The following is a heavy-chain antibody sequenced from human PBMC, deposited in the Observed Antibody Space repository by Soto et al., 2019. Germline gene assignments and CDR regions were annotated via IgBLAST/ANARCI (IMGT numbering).Heavy chain of an antibody. CDR1: GYSISSGYY. V-gene: IGHV4-38-2*01. CDR2: IYHSGST. D-gene: IGHD4-4*01. CDR3: ARVGERMTTVTTWFYYYYGMDV. J-gene: IGHJ6*02. Sequence: SETLSLTCAVSGYSISSGYYWGWLRQPPGKGLEWIGSIYHSGSTYYNPSLKSRVTISVDTSKNQFSLKLSSVTAADTAVYYCARVGERMTTVTTWFYYYYGMDVWGQGTTVTVSS.